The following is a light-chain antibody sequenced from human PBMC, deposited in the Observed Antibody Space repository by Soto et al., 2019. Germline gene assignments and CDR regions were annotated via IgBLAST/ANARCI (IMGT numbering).Light chain of an antibody. J-gene: IGLJ1*01. Sequence: QSVLTQPASVSGSPGQSITISCSGTSSNIGGYNVVSWYQQHPGTAPKLIFYEATKRPSGASNRFSGSISGTTASLTISGLQADDEADYYCCSYVSATTYVFGTGTKVTVL. CDR2: EAT. V-gene: IGLV2-23*01. CDR3: CSYVSATTYV. CDR1: SSNIGGYNV.